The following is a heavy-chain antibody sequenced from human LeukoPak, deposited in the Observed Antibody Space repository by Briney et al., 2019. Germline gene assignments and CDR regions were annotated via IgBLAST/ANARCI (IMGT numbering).Heavy chain of an antibody. CDR1: GGSFSGYY. J-gene: IGHJ4*02. CDR2: IYYSGST. D-gene: IGHD6-13*01. V-gene: IGHV4-34*01. CDR3: ARVAAAGNSIDY. Sequence: SETLSLTCAVYGGSFSGYYWSWIRQPPGKGLEWIGSIYYSGSTYYNPSLKSRVTISVDTSKNQFSLKLSSVTAADTAVYYCARVAAAGNSIDYWGQGTLVTVSS.